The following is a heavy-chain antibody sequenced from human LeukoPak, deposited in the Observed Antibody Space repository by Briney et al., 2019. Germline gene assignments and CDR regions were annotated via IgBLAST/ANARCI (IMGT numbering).Heavy chain of an antibody. V-gene: IGHV4-34*01. J-gene: IGHJ4*02. CDR1: GGSFSGYY. CDR3: ARERIQLWLDISYYFDY. CDR2: INHSGST. Sequence: SETLSLTCAVYGGSFSGYYWSWIRQPPGKGLEWIGEINHSGSTNYNPSLKSRVTISVDTSKNQFSLKLSSVTAADTAVYYCARERIQLWLDISYYFDYWGQGTLVTVSS. D-gene: IGHD5-18*01.